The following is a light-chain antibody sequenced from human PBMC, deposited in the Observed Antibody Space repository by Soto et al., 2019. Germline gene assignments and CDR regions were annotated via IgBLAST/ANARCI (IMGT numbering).Light chain of an antibody. J-gene: IGLJ3*02. CDR2: STN. CDR1: SGSVSINYY. CDR3: VLYMGGGVWV. Sequence: QTVVTQEPSFSVSPGGTVTLTCGLSSGSVSINYYPSWYQQTPGQPPRTLIYSTNTRSSGVPDRFSGSILGNKAALTITGAQADDESDYYCVLYMGGGVWVFGGGTKVTVL. V-gene: IGLV8-61*01.